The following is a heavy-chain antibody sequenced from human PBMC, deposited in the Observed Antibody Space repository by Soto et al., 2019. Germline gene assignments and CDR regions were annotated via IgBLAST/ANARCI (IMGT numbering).Heavy chain of an antibody. CDR3: VRTSHYGSGTWNFDF. CDR1: GFTLSDHY. V-gene: IGHV3-72*01. Sequence: EVQLVESGGGLVQPGGSLRLSCAGSGFTLSDHYMDWVRQAPGKGLEWVGRTRNKANRYTTEYAASVKGRFTVSRDESMNSLHLQMNSLKTEDTAVYYCVRTSHYGSGTWNFDFWGQGTVVTVSS. CDR2: TRNKANRYTT. D-gene: IGHD3-10*01. J-gene: IGHJ4*02.